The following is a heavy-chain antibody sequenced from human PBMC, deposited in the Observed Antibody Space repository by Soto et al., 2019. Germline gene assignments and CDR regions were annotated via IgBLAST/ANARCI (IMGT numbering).Heavy chain of an antibody. CDR3: ARPVLTGYYSWAFDI. V-gene: IGHV5-51*01. CDR1: GCSFTSYW. J-gene: IGHJ3*02. D-gene: IGHD3-9*01. CDR2: IYPGDSDT. Sequence: PGESLKISCKGSGCSFTSYWMGWVSQMPGKGLEWMGIIYPGDSDTRYSPSFQGQVTISADKSISTAYLQWSSLKASDTAMYYYARPVLTGYYSWAFDIWGQGTMVTVSS.